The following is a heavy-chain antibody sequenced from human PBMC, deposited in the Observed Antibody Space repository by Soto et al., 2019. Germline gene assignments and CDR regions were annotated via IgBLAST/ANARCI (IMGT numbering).Heavy chain of an antibody. J-gene: IGHJ4*02. CDR2: ISHGATRK. D-gene: IGHD4-4*01. V-gene: IGHV3-30*18. CDR1: RFTFSDYG. Sequence: GGSLRLSCAASRFTFSDYGMHWVRQAPGKGLEWVAGISHGATRKSYSDSVKGRFIISRDNSKKMLHLQLNSLRREDTAVYYCAKDWVGGSNRYQLDYWGRGTLVTVSS. CDR3: AKDWVGGSNRYQLDY.